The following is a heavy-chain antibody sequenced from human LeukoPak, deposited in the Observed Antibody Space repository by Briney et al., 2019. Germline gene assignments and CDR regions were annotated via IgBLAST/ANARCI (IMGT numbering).Heavy chain of an antibody. V-gene: IGHV3-74*01. Sequence: GGSLRLSCAASGFTFSNYWMHWVRQAPGGGVVWVSRINSDGSGTGYADSVKGRFTISRDNAKNTLYLQMTSLRAEDTAVYYCAGRSAGNLEYWGQGTLVSVSS. D-gene: IGHD2-15*01. CDR3: AGRSAGNLEY. CDR2: INSDGSGT. J-gene: IGHJ4*02. CDR1: GFTFSNYW.